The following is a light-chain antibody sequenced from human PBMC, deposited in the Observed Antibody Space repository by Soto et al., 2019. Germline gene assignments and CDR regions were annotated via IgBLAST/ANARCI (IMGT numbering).Light chain of an antibody. CDR1: QDISKN. J-gene: IGKJ5*01. CDR2: DAS. V-gene: IGKV1-33*01. CDR3: QQHENLLPIT. Sequence: QMTQSPSSLSASVGDRVTITCQASQDISKNLNWYQQKPGKAPKLLIYDASSLQTGVPARFRGSGSATHFTFTISSLQPEDVATYYCQQHENLLPITFGQGTRLEIK.